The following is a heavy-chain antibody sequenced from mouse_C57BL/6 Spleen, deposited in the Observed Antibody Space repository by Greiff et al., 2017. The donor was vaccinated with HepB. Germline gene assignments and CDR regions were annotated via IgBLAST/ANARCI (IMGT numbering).Heavy chain of an antibody. V-gene: IGHV1-26*01. CDR1: GYTFTDYY. J-gene: IGHJ1*03. CDR2: INPNNGGT. D-gene: IGHD1-1*01. CDR3: ARGDYYYGRGPYWYFDV. Sequence: EVQLQQSGPELVKPGASVKISCKASGYTFTDYYMNWVKQSHGKSLEWIGDINPNNGGTSYNQKFKGKATLTVDKSSSTAYMELRSLTSEDSAVYYCARGDYYYGRGPYWYFDVWGTGTTVTVSS.